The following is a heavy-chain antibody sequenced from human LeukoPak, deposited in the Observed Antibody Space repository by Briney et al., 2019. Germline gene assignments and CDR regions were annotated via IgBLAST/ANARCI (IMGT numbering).Heavy chain of an antibody. D-gene: IGHD1-26*01. CDR3: ARAPGLGAYDN. Sequence: GGSLRLSCAASGFNVGSNYMTWVRQAPGKGLEWVSIIYSGGSTYYADSVKGRATISRDRSKNVLYLQMNNLRAEDTAVYFCARAPGLGAYDNWGQGTLVTVSS. CDR2: IYSGGST. CDR1: GFNVGSNY. J-gene: IGHJ4*02. V-gene: IGHV3-53*01.